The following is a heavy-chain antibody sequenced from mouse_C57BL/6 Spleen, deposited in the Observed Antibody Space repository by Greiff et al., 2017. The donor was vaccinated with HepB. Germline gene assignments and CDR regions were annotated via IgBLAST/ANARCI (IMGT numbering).Heavy chain of an antibody. CDR1: GYTFTDYN. D-gene: IGHD2-1*01. CDR2: INPNNGGT. CDR3: ARRGLYGNYGWFAY. V-gene: IGHV1-22*01. Sequence: EVQLQQSGPELVKPGASVKMSCKASGYTFTDYNMHWVKQSHGKSLEWIGYINPNNGGTSYNQKFKGKATLTVNKSSSTAYMELRSLTSEESAVYYCARRGLYGNYGWFAYWGQGTLVTVSA. J-gene: IGHJ3*01.